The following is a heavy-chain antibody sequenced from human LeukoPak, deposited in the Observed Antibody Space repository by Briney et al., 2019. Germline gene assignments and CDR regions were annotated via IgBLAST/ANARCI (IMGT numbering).Heavy chain of an antibody. V-gene: IGHV3-30*04. CDR2: ISYDGTNK. Sequence: PGGSLRLSCAASGFTFSNYAIHWVRQAPGKGLEWVSVISYDGTNKYYADSVKGRFTISRDNSKNTLYLQMNSLRAEDTAVYYCAKDLSFWGQGTLVTVSS. D-gene: IGHD2/OR15-2a*01. J-gene: IGHJ4*02. CDR3: AKDLSF. CDR1: GFTFSNYA.